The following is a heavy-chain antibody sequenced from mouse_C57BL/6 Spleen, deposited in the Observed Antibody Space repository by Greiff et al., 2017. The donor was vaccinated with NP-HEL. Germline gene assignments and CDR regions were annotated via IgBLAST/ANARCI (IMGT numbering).Heavy chain of an antibody. Sequence: VQLQQSGPELVKPGASVKISCKASGYSFTGYYMNWVKQSPEKSLEWIGEINPSTGGTTYNQKFKAKATLTVDKSSSTAYMQLKSLTSEDSAVYYCARSHYDYDKGYAMDYWGQGTSVTVSS. CDR1: GYSFTGYY. CDR2: INPSTGGT. CDR3: ARSHYDYDKGYAMDY. V-gene: IGHV1-42*01. J-gene: IGHJ4*01. D-gene: IGHD2-4*01.